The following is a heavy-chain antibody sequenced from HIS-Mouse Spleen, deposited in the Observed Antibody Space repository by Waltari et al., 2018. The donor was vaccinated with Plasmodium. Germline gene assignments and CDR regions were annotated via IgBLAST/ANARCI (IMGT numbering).Heavy chain of an antibody. V-gene: IGHV3-9*01. CDR3: AKARGSSSAFDI. Sequence: EVQLVESGGGLVQPGRSLRLSCAASGFTFAVYAMHWVRQAPGKGREWVSGISWNSGSIGYADSVKGRFTISRDNAKNSLYLQMNSLRAEDTALYYCAKARGSSSAFDIWGQGTMVTVSS. CDR1: GFTFAVYA. CDR2: ISWNSGSI. J-gene: IGHJ3*02. D-gene: IGHD6-6*01.